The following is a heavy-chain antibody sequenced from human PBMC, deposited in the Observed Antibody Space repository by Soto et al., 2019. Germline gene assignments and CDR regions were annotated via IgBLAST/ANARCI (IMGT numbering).Heavy chain of an antibody. Sequence: PGGSLRLSCAASGFTFSSYGMHWVRQAPGKGLEWVAVIWYDGSNKYYADSVKGRFTISRDNSKNTLYLQMNSLRAEDTAVYYCAREKVRGVIITGLPDYYGMDVWGQGTTVTVSS. V-gene: IGHV3-33*01. CDR1: GFTFSSYG. CDR2: IWYDGSNK. D-gene: IGHD3-10*01. CDR3: AREKVRGVIITGLPDYYGMDV. J-gene: IGHJ6*02.